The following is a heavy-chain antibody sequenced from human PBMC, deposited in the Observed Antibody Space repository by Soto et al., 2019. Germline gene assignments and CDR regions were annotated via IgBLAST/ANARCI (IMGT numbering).Heavy chain of an antibody. V-gene: IGHV4-4*02. J-gene: IGHJ6*02. D-gene: IGHD7-27*01. CDR3: ATCQLGEYYYAMDV. CDR2: IYHSGRT. Sequence: QVQLQESGPGLVKPSGTLSLTCGVSGGSIISNNWWTWVRQSPGKGLEWIGEIYHSGRTKYNPSLKGRDSISIDTSKNQFSLKVNSVTAADTAVYYCATCQLGEYYYAMDVWGQGTTVTVSS. CDR1: GGSIISNNW.